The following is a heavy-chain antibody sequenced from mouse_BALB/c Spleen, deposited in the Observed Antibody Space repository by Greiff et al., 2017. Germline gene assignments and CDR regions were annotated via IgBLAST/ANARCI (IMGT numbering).Heavy chain of an antibody. CDR3: ARSGDYYGSFDY. V-gene: IGHV1-7*01. CDR1: GYTFTSYW. J-gene: IGHJ2*01. Sequence: QVQLKESGAELAKPGASVKMSCKASGYTFTSYWMHWVKQRPGQGLEWIGYINPSTGYTEYNQKFKDKATLTADKSSSTAYMQLSSLTSEDSAVYYCARSGDYYGSFDYWGQGTTLTVSS. D-gene: IGHD1-1*01. CDR2: INPSTGYT.